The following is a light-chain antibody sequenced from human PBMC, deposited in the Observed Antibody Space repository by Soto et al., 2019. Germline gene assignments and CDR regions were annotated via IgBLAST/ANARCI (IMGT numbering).Light chain of an antibody. CDR2: GAS. V-gene: IGKV3-20*01. J-gene: IGKJ2*03. CDR3: QQYGASPYS. CDR1: QSVGSSY. Sequence: EIVLTQSPGTLSLSPGERATLSCRASQSVGSSYLAWYQQKLGQAPRLLIYGASTRATGIPDRFSGSGSGTDFILTIFSVEPEDFAVYYCQQYGASPYSFGQGTKLEIK.